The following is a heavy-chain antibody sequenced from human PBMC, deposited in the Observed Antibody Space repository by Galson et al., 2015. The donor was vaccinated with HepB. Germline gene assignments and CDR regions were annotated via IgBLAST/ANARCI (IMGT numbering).Heavy chain of an antibody. CDR3: AREVGRYYGSGSPGYFDY. Sequence: SVKVSCKASGDTFNTYTITWVRQAPGQGLEWMGRIIPILGLPRYAQKFQGRLTIIADKSTRTAYMELSSLTSEDTAVYYCAREVGRYYGSGSPGYFDYWGQGTLVSGSS. J-gene: IGHJ4*02. D-gene: IGHD3-10*01. CDR2: IIPILGLP. V-gene: IGHV1-69*04. CDR1: GDTFNTYT.